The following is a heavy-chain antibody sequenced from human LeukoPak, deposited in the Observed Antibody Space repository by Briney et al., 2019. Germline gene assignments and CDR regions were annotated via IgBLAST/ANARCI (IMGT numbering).Heavy chain of an antibody. CDR1: GGSISSYC. D-gene: IGHD1-26*01. V-gene: IGHV4-4*07. CDR3: VRGIVGTTRHFDF. Sequence: QPSETLSLTCTVSGGSISSYCWSWIRQPAGKGLEWVGRIFASGSTNYNPSLRSRVTMSVDTSKNQFSLKLRSVTDADTAVYYCVRGIVGTTRHFDFWGQGTLVTVSS. CDR2: IFASGST. J-gene: IGHJ4*02.